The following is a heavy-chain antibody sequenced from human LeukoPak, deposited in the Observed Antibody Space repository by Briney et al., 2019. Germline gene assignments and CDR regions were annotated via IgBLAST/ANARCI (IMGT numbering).Heavy chain of an antibody. V-gene: IGHV3-30*02. D-gene: IGHD2-2*01. CDR3: AKAGNDIVVVPAAGMYFQH. CDR2: IRYDGNNK. Sequence: GGSLRLSCAPSGFTFRTYGMHWVRQAPGKGLEWVAFIRYDGNNKYYADSVKGRFTISRDNSKNTLYLQMNSLRAEDTAVYYCAKAGNDIVVVPAAGMYFQHWGQGTLVTVSS. J-gene: IGHJ1*01. CDR1: GFTFRTYG.